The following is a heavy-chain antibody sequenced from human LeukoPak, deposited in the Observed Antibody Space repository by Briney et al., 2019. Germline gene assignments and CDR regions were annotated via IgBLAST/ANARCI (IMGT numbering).Heavy chain of an antibody. J-gene: IGHJ5*02. CDR1: GFTFNSFA. Sequence: GGSLRLSCAASGFTFNSFAMSWVRQAPGKGLDWFSAISDSGTSTYYTDSVKGRFTISRDNSKNTLYLQMNSLRAEDTAVYYCAKEPYGSVSKGIDLWGQGTLVAVSS. CDR3: AKEPYGSVSKGIDL. CDR2: ISDSGTST. V-gene: IGHV3-23*01. D-gene: IGHD6-19*01.